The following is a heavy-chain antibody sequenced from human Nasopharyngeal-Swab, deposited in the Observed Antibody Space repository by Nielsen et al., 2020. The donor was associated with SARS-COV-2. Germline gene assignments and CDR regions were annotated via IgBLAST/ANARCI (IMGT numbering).Heavy chain of an antibody. CDR2: IKQDGSEK. Sequence: LTGAASGFTFSSYSMSWVRQAPGKGLEWVANIKQDGSEKYYVDSVKGRFTISRDNAKNSLYLQMNSLRAEDTAVYYCARGPAYCGGDCYFDYWGQGTLVTVSS. V-gene: IGHV3-7*01. D-gene: IGHD2-21*02. J-gene: IGHJ4*02. CDR3: ARGPAYCGGDCYFDY. CDR1: GFTFSSYS.